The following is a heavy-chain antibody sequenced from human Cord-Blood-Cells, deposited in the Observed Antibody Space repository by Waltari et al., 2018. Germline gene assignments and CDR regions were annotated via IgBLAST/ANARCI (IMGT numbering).Heavy chain of an antibody. Sequence: QVQLQESGPGLVKPSETLSLTCTVSGGSISSYYWSWIRQPPGKGLEWIGYIYYSGSTNYNPSLKSRVTISVDTSKNQFSLKLSSVTAADTAMYYCARGPYSSGWYFDYWGQGTLVTVSS. CDR2: IYYSGST. CDR3: ARGPYSSGWYFDY. CDR1: GGSISSYY. V-gene: IGHV4-59*01. J-gene: IGHJ4*02. D-gene: IGHD6-19*01.